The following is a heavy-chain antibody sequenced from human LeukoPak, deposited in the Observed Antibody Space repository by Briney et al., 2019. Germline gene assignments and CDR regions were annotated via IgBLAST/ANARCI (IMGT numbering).Heavy chain of an antibody. CDR2: ISAYNGNT. CDR1: GYTFTSYG. J-gene: IGHJ4*02. V-gene: IGHV1-18*01. Sequence: ASVKVSCKASGYTFTSYGIRWVRQAPGQGLEWMGWISAYNGNTNYAQKLQGRVTMTTDTSTSTAYMELRSLRSDDTDVYYCARGRGVQLERGHQYYFDYWGQGTLVTVSS. D-gene: IGHD1-1*01. CDR3: ARGRGVQLERGHQYYFDY.